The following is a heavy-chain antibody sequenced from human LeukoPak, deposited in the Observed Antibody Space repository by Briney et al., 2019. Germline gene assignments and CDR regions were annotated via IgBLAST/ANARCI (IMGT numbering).Heavy chain of an antibody. CDR3: ARAPVYYDSSGYYYYYYGMDV. CDR1: GGSISSGGYY. J-gene: IGHJ6*02. CDR2: IYHSGST. Sequence: SETLSLTCTVSGGSISSGGYYWSWIRQHPGKGLEWIGYIYHSGSTYYNPSLKSRVTISVDRSKSQFSLKLSSVTAADTAVYYCARAPVYYDSSGYYYYYYGMDVWGQGTTVTVSS. V-gene: IGHV4-30-2*01. D-gene: IGHD3-22*01.